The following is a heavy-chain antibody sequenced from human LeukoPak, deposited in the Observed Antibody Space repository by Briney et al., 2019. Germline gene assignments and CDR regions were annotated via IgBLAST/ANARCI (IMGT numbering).Heavy chain of an antibody. V-gene: IGHV4-59*08. Sequence: SETLSLTCNVSGDSISSYYWSWVRQPPGKGLEWIGYIYYSGSTNYNPSLKSGVTISVDTCKNQFSLTLSSVTAADTAVYYCARLLGVYKWFDHWGQGTLVTVSS. CDR3: ARLLGVYKWFDH. J-gene: IGHJ5*02. CDR1: GDSISSYY. D-gene: IGHD3-3*01. CDR2: IYYSGST.